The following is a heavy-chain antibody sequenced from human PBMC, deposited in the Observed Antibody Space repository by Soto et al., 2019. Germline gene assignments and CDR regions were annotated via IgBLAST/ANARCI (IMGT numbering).Heavy chain of an antibody. CDR1: GFTFSTYA. CDR3: AKLSSPINDIAAAGPDY. Sequence: PGGSRRLSWAASGFTFSTYAMSWGRQAPGKGLEWVSAISLSGGSTYYADSVKGRFTISRDNSKNTLYVQMNSLRAEDTAVYYCAKLSSPINDIAAAGPDYWGQGALVTVSS. CDR2: ISLSGGST. D-gene: IGHD6-13*01. J-gene: IGHJ4*02. V-gene: IGHV3-23*01.